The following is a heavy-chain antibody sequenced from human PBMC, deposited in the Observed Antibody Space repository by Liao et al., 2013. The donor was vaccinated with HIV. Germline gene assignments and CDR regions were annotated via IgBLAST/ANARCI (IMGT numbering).Heavy chain of an antibody. CDR2: IYTSGST. V-gene: IGHV4-4*07. J-gene: IGHJ4*02. D-gene: IGHD5-12*01. CDR3: ARGGSGYALDF. Sequence: QVQLQESGPGLVKPSETLSLTCTVSGGSISSYYWSWIRQPAGKGLEWIGRIYTSGSTNYNPSLGGRVSISVDTSKNQFSLRLTSVTAADTAVYYCARGGSGYALDFWGQGNLVTVSS. CDR1: GGSISSYY.